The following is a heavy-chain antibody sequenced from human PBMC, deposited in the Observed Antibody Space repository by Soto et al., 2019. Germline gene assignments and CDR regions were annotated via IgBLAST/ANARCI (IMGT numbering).Heavy chain of an antibody. CDR2: INAGNGNT. J-gene: IGHJ6*02. CDR1: GYTFTSYA. V-gene: IGHV1-3*01. D-gene: IGHD3-9*01. Sequence: AASVKVSCKASGYTFTSYAMHWVRQAPGQRLEWMGWINAGNGNTKYSQKFQGRVTITRDTSASTAYMELSSLRSEDTAVYYCARSSIWAKYSHYYYGMDVWGQGTTVTVSS. CDR3: ARSSIWAKYSHYYYGMDV.